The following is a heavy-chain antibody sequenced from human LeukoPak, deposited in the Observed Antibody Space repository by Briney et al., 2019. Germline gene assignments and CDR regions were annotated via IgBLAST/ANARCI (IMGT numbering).Heavy chain of an antibody. CDR1: GFTFSSYW. CDR3: ARVVAARFDAFDI. D-gene: IGHD6-6*01. Sequence: GGSLRLSCAASGFTFSSYWMSWVRQAPGKGLEWVANIKQDGSEKYYVDSVKGRFTISRDNAKNSLYLQMNSLRAEDTAVYYCARVVAARFDAFDIWGQGTMVTVSS. CDR2: IKQDGSEK. V-gene: IGHV3-7*03. J-gene: IGHJ3*02.